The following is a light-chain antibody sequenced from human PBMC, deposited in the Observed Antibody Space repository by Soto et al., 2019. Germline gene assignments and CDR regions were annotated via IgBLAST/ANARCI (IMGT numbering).Light chain of an antibody. J-gene: IGKJ3*01. CDR1: QSVNRY. Sequence: DIQLIQSPSSLSASVGDRVTITCRASQSVNRYLNWYQQKPGNATKLLLYTASNLQSGVPSRFSGSGSGTDFTLTISSLQPEDFAIYYCQQSFTMPRTFGPGTKVDFK. CDR3: QQSFTMPRT. CDR2: TAS. V-gene: IGKV1-39*01.